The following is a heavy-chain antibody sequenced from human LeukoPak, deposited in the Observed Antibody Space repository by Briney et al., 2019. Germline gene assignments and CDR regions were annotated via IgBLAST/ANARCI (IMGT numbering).Heavy chain of an antibody. V-gene: IGHV4-61*01. CDR2: IHYSGTT. CDR1: GDSVRSGNYF. Sequence: SETLSLTCTVPGDSVRSGNYFWTWIRQPPGKGLEWIGNIHYSGTTNYSPSFKSRVTMSVDTSKNQFSLKLNSVTAADTAVYYCARDPVYGGKGLGPWGQGTLVAVSS. CDR3: ARDPVYGGKGLGP. D-gene: IGHD4-23*01. J-gene: IGHJ5*02.